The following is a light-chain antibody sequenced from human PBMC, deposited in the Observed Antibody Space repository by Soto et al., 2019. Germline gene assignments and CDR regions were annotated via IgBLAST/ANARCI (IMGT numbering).Light chain of an antibody. CDR1: ESVGNW. CDR2: AAY. CDR3: LPDYDFPYT. V-gene: IGKV1-12*01. Sequence: DIQLTQSPSFMAAFVGDRITLTCRANESVGNWLAWYQQKPGHAPNLLIYAAYTLHTGVTSRFAGSGSGTDFTLTINDLQPEDVATYFCLPDYDFPYTVGQGTKVDI. J-gene: IGKJ2*01.